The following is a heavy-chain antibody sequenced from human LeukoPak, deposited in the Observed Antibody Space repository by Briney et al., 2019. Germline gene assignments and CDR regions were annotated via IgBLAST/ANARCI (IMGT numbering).Heavy chain of an antibody. V-gene: IGHV3-23*01. CDR1: GFTFSSYA. J-gene: IGHJ6*02. D-gene: IGHD2-15*01. CDR2: ISGSGGST. Sequence: GGSLRLSCAAYGFTFSSYAMSWVRQAPGKGLEWVSAISGSGGSTYYADSVKGRFTISRDNSKNTLYLQMNSLRAEDTAVYYCAKDGASDIPYYYYGMDVWGQGTTVTVSS. CDR3: AKDGASDIPYYYYGMDV.